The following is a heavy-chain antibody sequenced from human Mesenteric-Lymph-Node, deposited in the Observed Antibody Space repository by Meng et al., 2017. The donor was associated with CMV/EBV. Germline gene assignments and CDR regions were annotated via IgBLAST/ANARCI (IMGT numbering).Heavy chain of an antibody. D-gene: IGHD2/OR15-2a*01. CDR2: ISSDGSNT. V-gene: IGHV3-48*03. CDR3: ARGGDCNSSTCYLLNAFDV. CDR1: GFTFRNYE. Sequence: GESLKISCAASGFTFRNYEVNWVRLAPGKGLEWISSISSDGSNTYYADSVKGRFTISRDDAKNSLYLHMNTLRAEDTAVYYCARGGDCNSSTCYLLNAFDVWGQGTTVTVSS. J-gene: IGHJ6*02.